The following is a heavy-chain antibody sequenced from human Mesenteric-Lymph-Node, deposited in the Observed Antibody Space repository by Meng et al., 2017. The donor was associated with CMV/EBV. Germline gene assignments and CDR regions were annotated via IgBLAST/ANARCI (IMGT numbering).Heavy chain of an antibody. CDR1: GGSFSGWY. Sequence: SETLSLTCAVYGGSFSGWYWSWIRQPPGKGLEWIGEIMHDGSTNYIPSLKSRVTISEDTSKNQISLKLSSVTAADTAVYYCARFSSGWPFDCWGQGTLVTVSS. D-gene: IGHD6-19*01. V-gene: IGHV4-34*12. J-gene: IGHJ4*02. CDR2: IMHDGST. CDR3: ARFSSGWPFDC.